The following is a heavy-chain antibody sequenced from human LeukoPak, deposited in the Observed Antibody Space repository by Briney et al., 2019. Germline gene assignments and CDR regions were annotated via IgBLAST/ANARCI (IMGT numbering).Heavy chain of an antibody. CDR3: ARGVYDSSGYYLDDAFDI. D-gene: IGHD3-22*01. Sequence: ASVKVSCKASGYTFTGYYMHWVRQAPGQGLGWMGWINPNSGGTNYAQKFQGRVTMTRDTSISTAYMELSRLRSDDTAVYYCARGVYDSSGYYLDDAFDIWGQGTMVTVSS. J-gene: IGHJ3*02. CDR2: INPNSGGT. V-gene: IGHV1-2*02. CDR1: GYTFTGYY.